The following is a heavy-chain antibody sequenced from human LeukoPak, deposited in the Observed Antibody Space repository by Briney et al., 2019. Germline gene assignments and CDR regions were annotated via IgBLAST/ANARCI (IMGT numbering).Heavy chain of an antibody. CDR1: GGPIRDFY. CDR2: TYYSGST. Sequence: SETLSLTCTVSGGPIRDFYWSWIRLPPGKGLEWIGYTYYSGSTSYNPSLESRVAISVDMSKSQFSLELSSVTAADTAIYYCTRHKRWLQFPDAFDVWGQGTMVTVSS. D-gene: IGHD5-24*01. V-gene: IGHV4-59*08. CDR3: TRHKRWLQFPDAFDV. J-gene: IGHJ3*01.